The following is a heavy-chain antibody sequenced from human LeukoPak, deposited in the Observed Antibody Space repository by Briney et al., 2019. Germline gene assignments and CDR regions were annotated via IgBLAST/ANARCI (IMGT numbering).Heavy chain of an antibody. CDR2: ITSTGGYI. CDR1: GFTFSSYN. CDR3: AKDLGKYTNTCFDC. D-gene: IGHD2-8*01. J-gene: IGHJ4*02. V-gene: IGHV3-21*01. Sequence: GGSLRLSCAASGFTFSSYNMYWVRQAPGQGLEWVSSITSTGGYIYYADSVKGRFTISRDNSKNTLYLQMNSLRVEDTAVYYCAKDLGKYTNTCFDCWGQGTLVTVSS.